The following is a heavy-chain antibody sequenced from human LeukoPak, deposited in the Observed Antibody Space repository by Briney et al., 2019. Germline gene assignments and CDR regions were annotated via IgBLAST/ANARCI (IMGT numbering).Heavy chain of an antibody. V-gene: IGHV3-9*01. CDR1: GFTFDDYA. Sequence: PGRSLRLSCAASGFTFDDYAMHWVRQAPGKGLEWVSGISWNSGSIGYADSVKGRFTISRDNAKNSQYLQMNSLRAEDTALYYCAKDIMSGWYVLDYWGQGTLVTVSS. J-gene: IGHJ4*02. D-gene: IGHD6-19*01. CDR3: AKDIMSGWYVLDY. CDR2: ISWNSGSI.